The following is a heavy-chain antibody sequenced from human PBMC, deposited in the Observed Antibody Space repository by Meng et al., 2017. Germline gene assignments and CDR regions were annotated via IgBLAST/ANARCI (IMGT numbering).Heavy chain of an antibody. CDR3: ATHTAMVIYYFDY. Sequence: GQREECGGGLVNLGGSLGLSGAASGFTLRCYSMDWVRQAPGKGVEWVSSISSSSYIYYADSGKGRFTISRDNAKNSLYLQMDSLRAEDTAVYYCATHTAMVIYYFDYWGQGTLVTVSS. CDR2: ISSSSYI. V-gene: IGHV3-21*01. D-gene: IGHD5-18*01. CDR1: GFTLRCYS. J-gene: IGHJ4*02.